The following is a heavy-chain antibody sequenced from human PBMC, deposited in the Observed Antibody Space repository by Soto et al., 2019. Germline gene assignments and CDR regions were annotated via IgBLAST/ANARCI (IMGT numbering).Heavy chain of an antibody. V-gene: IGHV1-18*01. CDR2: ISGHGVSS. CDR1: GYTISTYG. D-gene: IGHD3-10*01. J-gene: IGHJ4*02. CDR3: ARSGFYGSGSRPYVFDS. Sequence: QVQLVQSGAEVKKPGASVKLSCQASGYTISTYGISWVRQAPGQGLEWMGWISGHGVSSNYAQRLQGRVTVTTDTSTSTAYMELRNLRSDDTAVYYGARSGFYGSGSRPYVFDSWGQGTLVTVSS.